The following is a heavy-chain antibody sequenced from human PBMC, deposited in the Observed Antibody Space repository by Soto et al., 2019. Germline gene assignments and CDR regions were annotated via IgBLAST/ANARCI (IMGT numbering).Heavy chain of an antibody. Sequence: GGSLRLSCAASGFTFSSYDMHWVRQATGKGLEWVSAIGTAGDTYYPGSVKGRSTISRENAKNSLYLQMNSLRAEDTAVYYCARSSGSDYGDYDYYYGMDVWGQGTTVTVSS. V-gene: IGHV3-13*01. J-gene: IGHJ6*02. CDR1: GFTFSSYD. CDR2: IGTAGDT. D-gene: IGHD4-17*01. CDR3: ARSSGSDYGDYDYYYGMDV.